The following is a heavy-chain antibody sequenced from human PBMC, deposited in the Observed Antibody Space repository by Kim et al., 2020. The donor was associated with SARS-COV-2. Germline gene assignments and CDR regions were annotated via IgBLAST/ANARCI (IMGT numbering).Heavy chain of an antibody. Sequence: SETLSLTCTVSGGSISSYYWSWIRQPPGKGLEWIGYIYYSGSTNYNPSLKSRVTISVDTSKNQFSLKLSSVTAADTAVYYCARGHYYDSSGYLLGAFDIWGQGTMVTVSS. V-gene: IGHV4-59*13. CDR1: GGSISSYY. J-gene: IGHJ3*02. CDR2: IYYSGST. D-gene: IGHD3-22*01. CDR3: ARGHYYDSSGYLLGAFDI.